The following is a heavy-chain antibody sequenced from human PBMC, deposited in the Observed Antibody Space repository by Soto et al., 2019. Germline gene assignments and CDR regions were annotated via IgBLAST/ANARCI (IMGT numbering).Heavy chain of an antibody. CDR3: ARVQPFGEPTHDAFDI. D-gene: IGHD3-10*01. CDR2: ISAYNGNT. J-gene: IGHJ3*02. CDR1: GYTFTSYG. Sequence: ASVKVSCKASGYTFTSYGISWVRQAPGQGLEWMGWISAYNGNTNYAQKLQGRVTMTTDTSTSTAYMELRSLRSDDTAVYYCARVQPFGEPTHDAFDIWGQETMVTVSS. V-gene: IGHV1-18*01.